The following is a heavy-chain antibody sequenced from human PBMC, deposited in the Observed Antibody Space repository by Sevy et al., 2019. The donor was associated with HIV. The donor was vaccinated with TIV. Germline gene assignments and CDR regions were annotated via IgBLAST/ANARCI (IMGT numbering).Heavy chain of an antibody. Sequence: GESLKISCAASGFTFSNYGMHWVRQAPGKGLERVAVIGKDGSNKYYADSVKGRFTISRDNSKNTLYMQMNGLRVEDTAVYFCARGGDFNDRSAKRDFDYWGQGTLVTVSS. CDR2: IGKDGSNK. CDR1: GFTFSNYG. D-gene: IGHD3-22*01. V-gene: IGHV3-33*01. CDR3: ARGGDFNDRSAKRDFDY. J-gene: IGHJ4*02.